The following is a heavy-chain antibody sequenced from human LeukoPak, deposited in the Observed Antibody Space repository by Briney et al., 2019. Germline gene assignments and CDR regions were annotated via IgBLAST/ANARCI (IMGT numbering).Heavy chain of an antibody. D-gene: IGHD3-22*01. CDR1: GFTFNSYA. CDR2: VSYDGSNK. Sequence: PGGSLRLPCAASGFTFNSYAMHWVRQAPGKGLEWVAVVSYDGSNKYYADSVKGRFTISRDKSKNTLYLQMNSLRAEDTAVYYCARENADTSGYYDYWGQGTLVTVSS. CDR3: ARENADTSGYYDY. V-gene: IGHV3-30*14. J-gene: IGHJ4*02.